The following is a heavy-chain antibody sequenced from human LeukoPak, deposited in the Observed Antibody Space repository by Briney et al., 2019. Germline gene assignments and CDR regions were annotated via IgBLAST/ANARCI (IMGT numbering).Heavy chain of an antibody. CDR2: IDYSGIT. CDR1: GGSIRSGSHY. V-gene: IGHV4-39*01. CDR3: AKSDNSGGNLVDF. J-gene: IGHJ4*02. Sequence: SETLSLTCTVSGGSIRSGSHYWAWIGQPPGKGLEGFGSIDYSGITYDNPALGSRVTIYIDTYNKQFPLKLSSLSEADTSVYYCAKSDNSGGNLVDFWGQGTLVTAS. D-gene: IGHD3-22*01.